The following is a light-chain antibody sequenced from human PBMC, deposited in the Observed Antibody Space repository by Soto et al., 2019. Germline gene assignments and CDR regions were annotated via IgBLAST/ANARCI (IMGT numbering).Light chain of an antibody. J-gene: IGKJ4*01. CDR2: AAS. CDR1: QGIIND. Sequence: AIQMTQSPSFLSASVGERVTITCRASQGIINDLGWYQQKPGKAPNLLIYAASSLQSGVPSRFSGSGSGTDFTLTISSLQPEDFATYYCLQDYDYPLTFGGGTKVDIK. V-gene: IGKV1-6*02. CDR3: LQDYDYPLT.